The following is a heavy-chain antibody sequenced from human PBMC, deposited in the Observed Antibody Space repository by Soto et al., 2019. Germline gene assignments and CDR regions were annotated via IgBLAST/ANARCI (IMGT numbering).Heavy chain of an antibody. CDR2: INAGNGNT. D-gene: IGHD1-26*01. CDR1: GYTFTSYA. J-gene: IGHJ5*02. V-gene: IGHV1-3*05. Sequence: QVQLVQSGTEEKKPGASVKVSCKASGYTFTSYAMHWVRQAPGQRLEWTGWINAGNGNTKYSQKFQGRVTITRDASASTAYMELSSLRAEDTAMYYCARDLGALFDPWGQGTLVTVSS. CDR3: ARDLGALFDP.